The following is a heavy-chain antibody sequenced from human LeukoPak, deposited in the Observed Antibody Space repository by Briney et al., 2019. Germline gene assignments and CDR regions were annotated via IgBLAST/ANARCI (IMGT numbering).Heavy chain of an antibody. D-gene: IGHD3-10*01. J-gene: IGHJ6*02. V-gene: IGHV3-30*18. Sequence: PGRSLRLSCAASGFTFSSYGMHWVRQAPGKGLEWVAVISYDGSNKYYADSVKGRFTISRDNSKNTLYLQMNSLRAEDTAVYYCAKDRYYYGSGSYPLHYYYGMDVWGQGTTVTVSS. CDR3: AKDRYYYGSGSYPLHYYYGMDV. CDR1: GFTFSSYG. CDR2: ISYDGSNK.